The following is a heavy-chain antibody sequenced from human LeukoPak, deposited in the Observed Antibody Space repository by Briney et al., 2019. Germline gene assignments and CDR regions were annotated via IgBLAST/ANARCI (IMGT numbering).Heavy chain of an antibody. Sequence: SETLSLTCAVYGGSFSGYYWSWIRQPPGKGLEWIGEINHSGSTNYNPSLKSRVTISVDTSKNQFSLKLSSVTAADTAVYYCARHSNLQYYYDRSGYYYHALDIWGQGTMVTVSS. CDR3: ARHSNLQYYYDRSGYYYHALDI. J-gene: IGHJ3*02. V-gene: IGHV4-34*01. CDR2: INHSGST. D-gene: IGHD3-22*01. CDR1: GGSFSGYY.